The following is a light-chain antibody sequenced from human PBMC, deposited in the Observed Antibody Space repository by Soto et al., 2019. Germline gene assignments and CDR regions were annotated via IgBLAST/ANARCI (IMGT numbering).Light chain of an antibody. CDR3: QQSFRARS. V-gene: IGKV1-39*01. J-gene: IGKJ1*01. CDR1: QSISGY. Sequence: DIQMTQSPASLSASVGDRVTISCRASQSISGYLNWYQQKPGKAPELLLYAASTLQTVVPSRFSGSGFGTEFALSISSLQPEDFATYYWQQSFRARSFGPGTRVQI. CDR2: AAS.